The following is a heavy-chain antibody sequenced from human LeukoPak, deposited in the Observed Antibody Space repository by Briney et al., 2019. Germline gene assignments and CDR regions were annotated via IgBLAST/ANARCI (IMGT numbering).Heavy chain of an antibody. J-gene: IGHJ4*02. D-gene: IGHD6-19*01. CDR2: ISAYNGNT. CDR3: ARVLGTRIAVAGTGLDY. CDR1: GYTFTSYG. V-gene: IGHV1-18*01. Sequence: ASVTVSCKAPGYTFTSYGISWVRQAPGQGLEWMGWISAYNGNTNYAQKLQGRVTMTTDTSTSTAYMQLRSLRSDDTAVYYCARVLGTRIAVAGTGLDYWGQGTLVTVSS.